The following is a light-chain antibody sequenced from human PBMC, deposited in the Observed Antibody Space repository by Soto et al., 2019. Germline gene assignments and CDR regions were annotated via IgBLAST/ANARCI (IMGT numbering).Light chain of an antibody. CDR1: QSFTSNY. CDR3: QQRSNWPPIT. J-gene: IGKJ3*01. V-gene: IGKV3D-20*02. Sequence: EIVLTQSPGTLSLSPGERATLSCGASQSFTSNYLAWYQQKPGQAPRLLIYGASTRATGIPDRFSGSGSGTDFTLTISRLEPEDFAVYYCQQRSNWPPITFGPGTKVDLK. CDR2: GAS.